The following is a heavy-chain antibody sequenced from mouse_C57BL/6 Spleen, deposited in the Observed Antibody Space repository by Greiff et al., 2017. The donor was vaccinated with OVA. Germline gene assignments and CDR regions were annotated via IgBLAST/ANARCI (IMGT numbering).Heavy chain of an antibody. CDR1: GYAFSSSW. D-gene: IGHD1-1*01. Sequence: QVQLKQSGPELVKPGASVKISCKASGYAFSSSWMNWVKQRPGKGLEWIGRIYPGDGDTNYNGKFKGKATLTADKSSSTAYMQLSSLTSEDSAVYFCAVTTVVATRFDYWGQGTTLTVSS. J-gene: IGHJ2*01. V-gene: IGHV1-82*01. CDR3: AVTTVVATRFDY. CDR2: IYPGDGDT.